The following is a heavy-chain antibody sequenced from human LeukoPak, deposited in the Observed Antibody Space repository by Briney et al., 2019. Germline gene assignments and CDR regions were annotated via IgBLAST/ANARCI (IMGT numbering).Heavy chain of an antibody. Sequence: ASVKVSCKASGGTFSSYAISWVRQAPGQGLEWMGWISAYNGNTNYAQKLQGRVTMTTDTSTSTAYMELRSLRSDDTAVYYCARRRIAAAGSYYYYMDVWGKGTTVTVSS. CDR1: GGTFSSYA. CDR3: ARRRIAAAGSYYYYMDV. J-gene: IGHJ6*03. D-gene: IGHD6-13*01. CDR2: ISAYNGNT. V-gene: IGHV1-18*01.